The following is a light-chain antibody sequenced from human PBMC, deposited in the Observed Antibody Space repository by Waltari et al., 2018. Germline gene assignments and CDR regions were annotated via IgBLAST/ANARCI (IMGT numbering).Light chain of an antibody. J-gene: IGLJ1*01. CDR1: SSDVGGNNY. CDR3: SSYTSSSTYV. Sequence: QSALTQPASVPGSPGQSITISSPGTSSDVGGNNYVSWYQQHPGKAPKLMIYDVSKRPSGVSNRFSGSKSGNTASLTISGLQAEDEADYYCSSYTSSSTYVFGTGTKVTVL. V-gene: IGLV2-14*01. CDR2: DVS.